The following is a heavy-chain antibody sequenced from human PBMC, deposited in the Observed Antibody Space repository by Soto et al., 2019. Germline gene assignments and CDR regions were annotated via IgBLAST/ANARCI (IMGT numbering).Heavy chain of an antibody. D-gene: IGHD5-12*01. Sequence: SETLSLTCTVSGGSISSYYWSWIRQPPGKGLEWIGYIYYSGSTNYNPPLKSRVTISIGTSKNHFSLRLSSVTAADTAVYYCARARGDGYNTDSWGQGTLVTVSS. V-gene: IGHV4-59*01. CDR1: GGSISSYY. CDR3: ARARGDGYNTDS. J-gene: IGHJ5*02. CDR2: IYYSGST.